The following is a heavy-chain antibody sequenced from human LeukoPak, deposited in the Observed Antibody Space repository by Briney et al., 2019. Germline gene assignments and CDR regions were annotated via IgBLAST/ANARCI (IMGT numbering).Heavy chain of an antibody. Sequence: GGPLKFSCPAPGFTFSSYGMNWVGQAPAKGLDGGAVISYDGSNKYYADSVKGRFTISRDNSKNTLYLQMNSLRAEDTAVYYCATGQWLVQDNYFDYWGQGTLVTVSS. CDR3: ATGQWLVQDNYFDY. CDR2: ISYDGSNK. CDR1: GFTFSSYG. V-gene: IGHV3-30*03. J-gene: IGHJ4*02. D-gene: IGHD6-19*01.